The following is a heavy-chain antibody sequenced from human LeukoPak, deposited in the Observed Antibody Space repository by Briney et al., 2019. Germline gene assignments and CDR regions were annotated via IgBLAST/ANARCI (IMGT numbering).Heavy chain of an antibody. J-gene: IGHJ4*02. CDR2: INSDSSDT. CDR3: AGGDRGSYRIDY. D-gene: IGHD1-26*01. V-gene: IGHV3-74*01. CDR1: GFTFSNYW. Sequence: GGSLRLSCAASGFTFSNYWMHWVRLAPGKGLEWVSCINSDSSDTAYADSVKGRFTISRDNAKNSLYLQMNSLRAEDTAHYYGAGGDRGSYRIDYRGQGTPVTVS.